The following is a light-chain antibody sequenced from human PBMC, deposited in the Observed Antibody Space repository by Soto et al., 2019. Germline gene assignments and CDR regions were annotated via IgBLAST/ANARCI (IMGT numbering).Light chain of an antibody. CDR2: STN. Sequence: QTVVSQEPSFSVSPGETVTLTCGLTSASVLTSYYPSWYQQTPCQAPRTLIYSTNIRSSGVPDRFSGSILGNKAALTITGAQADDESDYYCALYVGSGTVVFGGGTQLTVL. J-gene: IGLJ2*01. CDR1: SASVLTSYY. V-gene: IGLV8-61*01. CDR3: ALYVGSGTVV.